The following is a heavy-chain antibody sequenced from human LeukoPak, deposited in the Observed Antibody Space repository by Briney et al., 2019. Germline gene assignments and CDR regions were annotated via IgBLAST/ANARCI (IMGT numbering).Heavy chain of an antibody. J-gene: IGHJ5*02. Sequence: ASVTVSFKTSGYTFNNYGITWVRQAPGQGLEWMGWISAYNGYTNYAQKVQGRVTMTIDSSASTAYMELRSLTSDDTAVYYCARSGTKFGEFSDWFDPWGQGTLVTVSS. V-gene: IGHV1-18*01. CDR1: GYTFNNYG. D-gene: IGHD3-10*01. CDR3: ARSGTKFGEFSDWFDP. CDR2: ISAYNGYT.